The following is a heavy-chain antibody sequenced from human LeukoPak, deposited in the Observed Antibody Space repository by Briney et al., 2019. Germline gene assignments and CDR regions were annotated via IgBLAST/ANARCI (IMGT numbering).Heavy chain of an antibody. D-gene: IGHD2-8*01. CDR3: ARGAMYAFDY. Sequence: GASVKVSCKASGYTFTAHYIHWVRQTPGQGLEVMGLIDPNKGDTNYAQKFVGRVTMTGDTSISTVYMELNSLTSDDTALYYCARGAMYAFDYWGQGTLVTVSS. CDR1: GYTFTAHY. V-gene: IGHV1-2*06. J-gene: IGHJ4*02. CDR2: IDPNKGDT.